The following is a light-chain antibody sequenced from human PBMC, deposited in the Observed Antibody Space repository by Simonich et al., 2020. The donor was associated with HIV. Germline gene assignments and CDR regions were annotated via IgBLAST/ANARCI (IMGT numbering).Light chain of an antibody. J-gene: IGLJ2*01. Sequence: QSALTQPASVSGSPGQWITISCTGTSSDVGAYNYVSWYQPHPGKAPKLMIYDVNKGPAGVSTRFSGSKSGFTASLTISGLQAEDEADYYCSSYTSSRSVIFGGGTKLTVL. V-gene: IGLV2-14*03. CDR2: DVN. CDR1: SSDVGAYNY. CDR3: SSYTSSRSVI.